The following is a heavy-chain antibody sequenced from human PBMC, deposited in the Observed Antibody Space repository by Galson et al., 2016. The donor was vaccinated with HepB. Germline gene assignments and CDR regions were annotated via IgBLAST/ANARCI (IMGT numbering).Heavy chain of an antibody. J-gene: IGHJ6*02. D-gene: IGHD3-3*01. Sequence: SVKVSCKGYGNSFTIYGIGWVRQAPGQGFEWMGWTNSHNGKTKYAQKFQGRVTITADESTSTAYMELSSLRSEDTAVYYCARGLGTIFGVVITDYYYYGMDVWGQGTTVTVSS. CDR2: TNSHNGKT. V-gene: IGHV1-18*01. CDR1: GNSFTIYG. CDR3: ARGLGTIFGVVITDYYYYGMDV.